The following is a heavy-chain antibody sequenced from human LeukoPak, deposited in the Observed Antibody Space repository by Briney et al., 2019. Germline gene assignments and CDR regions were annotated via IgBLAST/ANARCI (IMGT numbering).Heavy chain of an antibody. D-gene: IGHD6-25*01. CDR3: ARETQRSCWD. J-gene: IGHJ4*02. CDR1: GFPFNTHW. Sequence: QAGGSLRLSCAASGFPFNTHWMGWIRQAPGAGLEWVADMNFDGSEKYHADSVKGRFTISRDNAKNSLYLQMNSLRPEDTAVYFCARETQRSCWDWGQGTLVTVSS. CDR2: MNFDGSEK. V-gene: IGHV3-7*01.